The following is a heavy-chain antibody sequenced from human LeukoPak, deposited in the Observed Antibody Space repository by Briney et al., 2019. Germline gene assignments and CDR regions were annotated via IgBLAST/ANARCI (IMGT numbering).Heavy chain of an antibody. J-gene: IGHJ6*03. V-gene: IGHV4-34*01. CDR2: INHSGST. CDR1: GGSFSGYY. CDR3: AGTQGWYYYYYYMDV. Sequence: SETLSLTCAVYGGSFSGYYWSWIRQPPGKGLEWIGEINHSGSTNYNPSLKSRVTLSVDTSKNQFSLKLSSVTAADTAVYYCAGTQGWYYYYYYMDVWGKGTTVTVSS. D-gene: IGHD2-15*01.